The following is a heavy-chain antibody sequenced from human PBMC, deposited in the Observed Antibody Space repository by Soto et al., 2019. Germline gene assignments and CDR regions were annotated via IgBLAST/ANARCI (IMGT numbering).Heavy chain of an antibody. CDR2: IYYSGST. V-gene: IGHV4-59*01. D-gene: IGHD5-12*01. J-gene: IGHJ6*02. CDR3: ARDGRDGYNKYYYGMDV. Sequence: PSETLSLTCTVSGGSISSYYWSWIRQPPGKGLEWIGYIYYSGSTNYNPSLKSRVTISVDTSKNQFSLKLSSVTAADTAVYYCARDGRDGYNKYYYGMDVWGQGTTVTVSS. CDR1: GGSISSYY.